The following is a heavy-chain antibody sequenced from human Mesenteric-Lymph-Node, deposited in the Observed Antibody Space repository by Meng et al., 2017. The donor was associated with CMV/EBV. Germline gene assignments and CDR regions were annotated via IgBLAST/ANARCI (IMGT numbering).Heavy chain of an antibody. CDR2: IYPGDSDT. V-gene: IGHV5-51*01. Sequence: GGSLRLSCKGSGYSFTSYWIGWVRQMPGKGLEWMGIIYPGDSDTRYSPSFQGQVTISADKSISTAYLQWSSLKASDTAMYYCARTHPRRRPYLAYYDFWSGYYGSESGFDYWGQGTLVTVSS. J-gene: IGHJ4*02. CDR1: GYSFTSYW. D-gene: IGHD3-3*01. CDR3: ARTHPRRRPYLAYYDFWSGYYGSESGFDY.